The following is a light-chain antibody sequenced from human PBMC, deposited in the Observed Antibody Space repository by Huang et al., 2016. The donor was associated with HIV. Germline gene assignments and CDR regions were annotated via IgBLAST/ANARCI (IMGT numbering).Light chain of an antibody. CDR3: QQRGNWPLT. CDR1: QNIGNY. CDR2: GAS. V-gene: IGKV3-11*01. Sequence: EIVLTQSPAILSLSPGERATLSCGASQNIGNYLGWYQHKPGRAPRLLIDGASNRATGIPARCSATGSGTNFTLIINSLEPDDFAVYYCQQRGNWPLTFGGGTKVDI. J-gene: IGKJ4*01.